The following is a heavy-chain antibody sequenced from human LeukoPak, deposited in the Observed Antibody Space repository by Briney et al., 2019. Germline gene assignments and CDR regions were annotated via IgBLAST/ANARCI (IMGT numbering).Heavy chain of an antibody. D-gene: IGHD3-10*01. CDR2: IRDDGSRA. Sequence: GGSLRLSCAASGFTVSSNYMSWVRQAPGKGLEWVAVIRDDGSRAYYADSLKGRFTVSRDNSESTLFLQMNSLRPEDTAVYYCAKKLVPYIGSGYGLAVWGQGTTVTVSS. CDR1: GFTVSSNY. CDR3: AKKLVPYIGSGYGLAV. V-gene: IGHV3-30*18. J-gene: IGHJ6*02.